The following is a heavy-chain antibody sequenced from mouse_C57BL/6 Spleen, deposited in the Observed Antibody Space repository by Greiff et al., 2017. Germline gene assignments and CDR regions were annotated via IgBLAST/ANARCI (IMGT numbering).Heavy chain of an antibody. Sequence: QVQLQQPGAELVRPGSSVKLSCKASGYTFTSYWMHWVKQRPIQGLEWIGNIDPSDSETHYNQKFKDKATLTVDKSSSTAYMQLSSLTSEDSAVYYCARDDPSWYFDVWGTGTTVTVSS. D-gene: IGHD6-1*01. V-gene: IGHV1-52*01. J-gene: IGHJ1*03. CDR3: ARDDPSWYFDV. CDR2: IDPSDSET. CDR1: GYTFTSYW.